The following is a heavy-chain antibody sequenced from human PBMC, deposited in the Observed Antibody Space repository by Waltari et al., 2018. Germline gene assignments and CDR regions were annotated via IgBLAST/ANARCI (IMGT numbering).Heavy chain of an antibody. CDR3: ARGGNWNRPLDY. V-gene: IGHV4-34*01. CDR2: INHSGST. D-gene: IGHD1-20*01. J-gene: IGHJ4*02. CDR1: GGSFSGYY. Sequence: QVQLQQWGAGLLKPSETLSLTCAVYGGSFSGYYWSWIRQPPGKGLEWIGEINHSGSTNYNPSLKSRVTISVDTSKNQFSLKLSSVTAADTAVYYCARGGNWNRPLDYWGQGTLVTVSS.